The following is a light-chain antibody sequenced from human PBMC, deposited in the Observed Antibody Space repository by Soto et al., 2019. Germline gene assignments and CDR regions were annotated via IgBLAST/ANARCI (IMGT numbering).Light chain of an antibody. CDR3: QKANSFPLK. V-gene: IGKV1-12*01. J-gene: IGKJ4*02. CDR2: AAY. CDR1: QDIRGW. Sequence: QMPPSPPFVSSRVGDTVTITSRASQDIRGWLAWYQQKPGKAHQLLIYAAYLLQSGVKSRFSGSGFGTDFTLTITSLQPDDFASYYCQKANSFPLKFGGGNTVDIK.